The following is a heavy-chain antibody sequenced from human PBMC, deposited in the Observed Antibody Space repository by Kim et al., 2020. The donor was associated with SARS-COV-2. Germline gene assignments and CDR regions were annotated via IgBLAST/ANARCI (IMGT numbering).Heavy chain of an antibody. D-gene: IGHD2-2*01. J-gene: IGHJ3*02. CDR2: IHYSGST. V-gene: IGHV4-59*01. Sequence: SETLSLTCTVSGGSISSYYWRWIRPSPGQGLEWIGYIHYSGSTNYNPSLKSRVTISVDTSKNQFSLKLSSVTAADTAVYYCARASYCSRTSSSSESGAFDIWGQGTMVTVSS. CDR1: GGSISSYY. CDR3: ARASYCSRTSSSSESGAFDI.